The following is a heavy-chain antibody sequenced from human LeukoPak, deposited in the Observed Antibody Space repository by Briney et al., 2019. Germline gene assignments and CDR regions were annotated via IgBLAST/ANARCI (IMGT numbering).Heavy chain of an antibody. CDR3: ARHSSWSSVTTPFDY. CDR2: IYPGDSDT. J-gene: IGHJ4*02. D-gene: IGHD4-17*01. CDR1: GYSFTSYW. Sequence: GESLKISCKGSGYSFTSYWIGWVRQMPGKGLEWMGIIYPGDSDTRHSPSFQGQVTISADKSISTAYLQWSSLEASDTAIYYCARHSSWSSVTTPFDYWGQGTLVTVSS. V-gene: IGHV5-51*01.